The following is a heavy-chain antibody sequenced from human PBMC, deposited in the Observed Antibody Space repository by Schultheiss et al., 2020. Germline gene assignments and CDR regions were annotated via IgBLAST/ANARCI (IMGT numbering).Heavy chain of an antibody. Sequence: GGSLRLSCAASGFTFDDYAMHWVRQAPGKGLEWVSGISWNSGSIGYADSVKGRFTISRDNAKNSLYLQMNSLRAEDTALYYCAKSGNRGSYSPPYFDYWGQGTLVTVSS. J-gene: IGHJ4*02. V-gene: IGHV3-9*01. D-gene: IGHD1-26*01. CDR2: ISWNSGSI. CDR3: AKSGNRGSYSPPYFDY. CDR1: GFTFDDYA.